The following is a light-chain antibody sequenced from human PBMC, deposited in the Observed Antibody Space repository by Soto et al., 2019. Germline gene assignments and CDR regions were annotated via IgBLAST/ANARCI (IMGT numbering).Light chain of an antibody. CDR1: QSRGNNF. Sequence: EIVLTQSPCTLSLSPGETATLSCKTSQSRGNNFFAWYQHKPGQAPRLLIYASSNRATGIPDRFSGRASGTDFTLVIDRLEPEDFAVYYYQLYGISPHFGQGTRLEIQ. CDR3: QLYGISPH. J-gene: IGKJ5*01. CDR2: ASS. V-gene: IGKV3-20*01.